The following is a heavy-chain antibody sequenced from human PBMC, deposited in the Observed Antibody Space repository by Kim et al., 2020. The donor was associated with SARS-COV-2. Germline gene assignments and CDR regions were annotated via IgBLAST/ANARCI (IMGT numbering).Heavy chain of an antibody. V-gene: IGHV4-34*01. J-gene: IGHJ4*02. Sequence: SETLSLTCAVYGGSFSGYYWSWIRQPPGKGLEWIGEINHSGSTNYNPSLKSRVTISVDTSKNQFSLKLSSVTAADTAVYYCARVTHYYGSGSYRHWGQGTLVTVSS. CDR3: ARVTHYYGSGSYRH. CDR1: GGSFSGYY. CDR2: INHSGST. D-gene: IGHD3-10*01.